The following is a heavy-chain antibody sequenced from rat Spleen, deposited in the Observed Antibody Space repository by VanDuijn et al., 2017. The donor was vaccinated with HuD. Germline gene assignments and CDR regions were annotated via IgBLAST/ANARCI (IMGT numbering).Heavy chain of an antibody. D-gene: IGHD1-9*01. CDR3: ARDSTYPWGYFDF. CDR1: GFSLSNYG. Sequence: QVQLKESGPGLVQPSQTLSLTCTVSGFSLSNYGVIWVRQPPGKGLEWMGGIWGDGSTNYNSALKSRLSISRDTSKSQVFLKMNSLQTEDTATYYCARDSTYPWGYFDFWGPGTMVTMSS. V-gene: IGHV2-13*01. J-gene: IGHJ1*01. CDR2: IWGDGST.